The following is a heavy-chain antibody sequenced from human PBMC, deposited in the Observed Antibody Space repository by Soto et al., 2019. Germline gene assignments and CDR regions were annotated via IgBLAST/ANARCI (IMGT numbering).Heavy chain of an antibody. Sequence: EVQLLASGGGLVHPGGSLRLSCAASGFTFTNYAMSWVRQAPGKGLEWVSVTSGSGGSTYYAASVKGRFTISRDNSKIMLYLQRDSLRAEDTAVYYCTKVIVVIADAGDYFDHWGQGTLVTVSS. CDR2: TSGSGGST. J-gene: IGHJ4*02. CDR1: GFTFTNYA. CDR3: TKVIVVIADAGDYFDH. D-gene: IGHD2-21*01. V-gene: IGHV3-23*01.